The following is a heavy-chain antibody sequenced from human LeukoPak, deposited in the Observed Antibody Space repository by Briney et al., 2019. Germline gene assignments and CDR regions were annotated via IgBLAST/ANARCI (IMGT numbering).Heavy chain of an antibody. J-gene: IGHJ4*02. CDR1: GGSFSGYY. V-gene: IGHV4-34*01. CDR2: INHSGST. CDR3: ARSRRVLGMLDY. Sequence: PSETLSLTCAVSGGSFSGYYWNWIRQSPGKGLEWIGEINHSGSTNYNPSLKSRVTISVDTSKNQFSLKLSSVTAADTAVYYCARSRRVLGMLDYWGQGTLVTVSS. D-gene: IGHD3-16*01.